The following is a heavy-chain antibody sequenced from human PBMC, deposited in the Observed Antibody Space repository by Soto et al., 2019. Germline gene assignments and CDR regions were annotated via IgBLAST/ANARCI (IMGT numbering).Heavy chain of an antibody. CDR1: GFTVSSNY. V-gene: IGHV3-53*01. CDR3: ARDPPETRHGMDV. CDR2: IYSGGST. Sequence: GGSLRLSCAASGFTVSSNYMSWVRQAPGKGLEWVSVIYSGGSTYYADSVRGRFTISRDNSKNTLYLQMKSLRAEDTAVYYCARDPPETRHGMDVWGQGTTVTVSS. J-gene: IGHJ6*02.